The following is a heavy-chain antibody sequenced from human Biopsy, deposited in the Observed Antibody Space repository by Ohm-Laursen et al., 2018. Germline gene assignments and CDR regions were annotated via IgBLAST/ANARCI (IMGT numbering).Heavy chain of an antibody. CDR3: AKGGSITIFGVVINNCFDP. Sequence: SLRLSCAASGFALNTYEMNWVRQAPGKGPEWVSTISANGATSYYADSVKGRFTITRDNSKNTLYLQMNSVRADDTAIYYCAKGGSITIFGVVINNCFDPWGQGTRVTVSS. V-gene: IGHV3-23*01. CDR1: GFALNTYE. D-gene: IGHD3-3*01. CDR2: ISANGATS. J-gene: IGHJ5*02.